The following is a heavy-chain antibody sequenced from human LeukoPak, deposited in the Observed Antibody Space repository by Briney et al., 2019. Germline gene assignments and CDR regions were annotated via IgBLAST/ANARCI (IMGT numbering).Heavy chain of an antibody. CDR3: ARRGIVERPFDY. D-gene: IGHD3-22*01. V-gene: IGHV4-39*01. Sequence: SETLSPTCTVSGGSISSSSYYWGWIRQPPGKGLEWIGSIYYSGSTYYNPSLKSRVTISVDTSKNQFSLKLSSVTAADTAVYYCARRGIVERPFDYWGQGTLVTVSS. CDR1: GGSISSSSYY. J-gene: IGHJ4*02. CDR2: IYYSGST.